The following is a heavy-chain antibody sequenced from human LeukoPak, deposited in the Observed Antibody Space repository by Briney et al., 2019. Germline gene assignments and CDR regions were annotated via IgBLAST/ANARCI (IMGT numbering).Heavy chain of an antibody. Sequence: QPGGSLRLSCATSGFTFSSYGMHWLRQAPGRGLEWVASIRYDGSNKYYADSVKGRFTISRDNSKNTLYLQMNSLRAGDPPVYYCAIRRRYDILTGYYKDYWGQGTLVTVSS. J-gene: IGHJ4*02. D-gene: IGHD3-9*01. CDR2: IRYDGSNK. CDR3: AIRRRYDILTGYYKDY. V-gene: IGHV3-30*02. CDR1: GFTFSSYG.